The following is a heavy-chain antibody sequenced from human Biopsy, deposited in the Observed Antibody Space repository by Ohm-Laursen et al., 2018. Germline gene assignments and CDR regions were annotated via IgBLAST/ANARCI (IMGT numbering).Heavy chain of an antibody. J-gene: IGHJ6*02. Sequence: SLRLSCTASGFSFDNYVMHWVRQAPGKGLEWVSGISWNSDSIGYADSVKGRFTISRDNAKNSLYLQMNSLRSEDTALYYCAKDRYPSSWHYYYGMDVWGQGTAVTVSS. V-gene: IGHV3-9*01. CDR2: ISWNSDSI. CDR1: GFSFDNYV. CDR3: AKDRYPSSWHYYYGMDV. D-gene: IGHD6-13*01.